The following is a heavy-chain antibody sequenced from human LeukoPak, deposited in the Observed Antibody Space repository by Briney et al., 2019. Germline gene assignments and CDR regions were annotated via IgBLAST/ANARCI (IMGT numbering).Heavy chain of an antibody. J-gene: IGHJ3*02. CDR2: INHSGST. CDR1: GGSFSGYY. V-gene: IGHV4-34*01. Sequence: SETLSLTCAVYGGSFSGYYWSWIRQPPGKGLEWIGEINHSGSTNYNPSLKSRVTISVDTSKNQFPLKLSSVTAADTAVYYCARYVAALRAFDIWGQGTMVTVSS. CDR3: ARYVAALRAFDI. D-gene: IGHD6-6*01.